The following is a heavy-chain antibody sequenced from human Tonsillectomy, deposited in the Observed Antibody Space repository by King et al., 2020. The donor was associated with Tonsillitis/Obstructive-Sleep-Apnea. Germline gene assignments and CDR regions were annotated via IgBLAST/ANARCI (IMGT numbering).Heavy chain of an antibody. V-gene: IGHV3-7*01. CDR3: ARDGGVGEGDV. CDR2: IKQDGSDK. Sequence: VQLVESGGGLVQPGGSLRLSCAASRFTFSDYWMSWVRQAPGKGPEWVANIKQDGSDKYYVDSVRGRFTISRDNAKNSLYLQMNRLGVEDTAVYYCARDGGVGEGDVWGKGTTVTVSS. CDR1: RFTFSDYW. J-gene: IGHJ6*04. D-gene: IGHD3-16*01.